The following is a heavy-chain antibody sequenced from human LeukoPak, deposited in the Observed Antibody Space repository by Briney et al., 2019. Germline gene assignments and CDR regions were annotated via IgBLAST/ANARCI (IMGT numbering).Heavy chain of an antibody. CDR1: GGTFIIYA. V-gene: IGHV1-69*05. CDR2: SIPIFGTA. Sequence: SVNVSFKASGGTFIIYAISWVRQAPGQGREGMGGSIPIFGTANYAQTFQGRVTITTDEYTSTAYMELSSLRSEDTAVYYCARGWVPAAILHYWGQGTLVTVSS. J-gene: IGHJ4*02. CDR3: ARGWVPAAILHY. D-gene: IGHD2-2*01.